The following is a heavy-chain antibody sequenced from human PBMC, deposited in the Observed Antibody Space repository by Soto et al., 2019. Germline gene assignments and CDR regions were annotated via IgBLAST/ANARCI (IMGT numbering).Heavy chain of an antibody. D-gene: IGHD5-12*01. CDR3: ARSSGYRRYYYYYYYMDV. CDR1: GFTFSSYD. Sequence: EVQLVESGGGLVQPGGSLRLSCAASGFTFSSYDMHWVRQATGKGLEWVSAIGTAGDTYYPGSVKGRFTISRENAKNSLYLQMNSLRAGDKAVYYCARSSGYRRYYYYYYYMDVWGKGTTVTVSS. V-gene: IGHV3-13*01. J-gene: IGHJ6*03. CDR2: IGTAGDT.